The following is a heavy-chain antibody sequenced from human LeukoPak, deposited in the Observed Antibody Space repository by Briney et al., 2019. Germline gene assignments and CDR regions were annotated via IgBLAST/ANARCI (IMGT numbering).Heavy chain of an antibody. CDR2: MNPNSGNT. Sequence: ASVKVSCKASGYTFTSYDINWVRQATGQGLEWMGWMNPNSGNTGYAQKFQGRATMTRNSSISTAYMELSSLRSEDTAVYYCASMKRITIFGVVISRYYYYGMDVWGQGTTVTVSS. D-gene: IGHD3-3*01. V-gene: IGHV1-8*01. CDR3: ASMKRITIFGVVISRYYYYGMDV. CDR1: GYTFTSYD. J-gene: IGHJ6*02.